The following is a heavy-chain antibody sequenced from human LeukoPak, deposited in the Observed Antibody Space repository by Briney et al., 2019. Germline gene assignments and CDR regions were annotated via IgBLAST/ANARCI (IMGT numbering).Heavy chain of an antibody. D-gene: IGHD3-22*01. J-gene: IGHJ4*02. Sequence: PSETLSLTCTVSGGSISSYYWSWIRQPPGKGLERIGYIYYSGSPNYNPSLKSRVTISVDTSKNQFSLKLSSVTAADTAVYYCARVRALSYYDSSGDLYYFQYWGQGTLVTVSS. CDR2: IYYSGSP. CDR3: ARVRALSYYDSSGDLYYFQY. CDR1: GGSISSYY. V-gene: IGHV4-59*01.